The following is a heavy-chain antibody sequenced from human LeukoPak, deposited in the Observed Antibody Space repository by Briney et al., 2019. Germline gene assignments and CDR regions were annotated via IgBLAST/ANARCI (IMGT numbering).Heavy chain of an antibody. J-gene: IGHJ3*02. D-gene: IGHD5-18*01. Sequence: ASVKVSCKASGYTFSVYYMHWVRQAPGQGLEWVGWINPNSGATNYAQKFQARVTMTRDTSISTAYMELSRLISDDTAVYYCARATTRGYSYGSHDSFDIWGQGTMVTVSS. CDR1: GYTFSVYY. CDR3: ARATTRGYSYGSHDSFDI. CDR2: INPNSGAT. V-gene: IGHV1-2*02.